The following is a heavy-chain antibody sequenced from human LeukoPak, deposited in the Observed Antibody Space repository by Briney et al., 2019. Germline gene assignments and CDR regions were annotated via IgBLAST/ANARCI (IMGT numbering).Heavy chain of an antibody. V-gene: IGHV3-66*01. D-gene: IGHD3-3*01. CDR1: GLTVSRNY. CDR2: IYSRGST. J-gene: IGHJ6*02. Sequence: GGSLRLSCAASGLTVSRNYMYWVRQAPGKGLEWVSVIYSRGSTYNEDSVKGRFIISRDNSKNTLYLQMNTLRVEDTAVYYCARDAGVPTGGMDVWGQGTTVIVSS. CDR3: ARDAGVPTGGMDV.